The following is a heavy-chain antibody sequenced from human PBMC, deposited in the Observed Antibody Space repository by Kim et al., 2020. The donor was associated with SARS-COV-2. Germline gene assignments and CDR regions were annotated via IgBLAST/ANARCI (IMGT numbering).Heavy chain of an antibody. CDR2: SNK. J-gene: IGHJ4*02. Sequence: SNKYYADSVKGRFTISRGNSKNTLYLQMNSLRAEDTAVYYCARGPVDFDYWGQGTLVTVSS. CDR3: ARGPVDFDY. V-gene: IGHV3-30-3*01.